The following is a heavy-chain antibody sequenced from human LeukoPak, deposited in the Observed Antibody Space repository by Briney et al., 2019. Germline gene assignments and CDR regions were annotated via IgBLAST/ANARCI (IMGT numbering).Heavy chain of an antibody. CDR1: GGTFNSYA. D-gene: IGHD2-15*01. CDR2: IIPIFGTA. V-gene: IGHV1-69*13. J-gene: IGHJ3*02. Sequence: SVKVSCKASGGTFNSYAISWVRQAPGQGLEWMGGIIPIFGTANYAQKFQGRVTITADESTSTAYMELSSLRSEDTAVYYCPVLRDIVVVVAATRDDAFDIWGQGTMVTVSS. CDR3: PVLRDIVVVVAATRDDAFDI.